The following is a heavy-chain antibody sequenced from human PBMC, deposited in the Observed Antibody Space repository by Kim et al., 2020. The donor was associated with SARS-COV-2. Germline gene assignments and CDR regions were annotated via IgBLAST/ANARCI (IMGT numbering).Heavy chain of an antibody. D-gene: IGHD3-22*01. J-gene: IGHJ4*02. Sequence: SETLSLTCTVSGGSISSGGYYWSWIRQHPGKGLEWIGYIYYSGSTYYNPSLKSRVTISVDTSKNQFSLKLSSVTAADTAVYYCARAVQYYYDSSGYLIFDYWGQGTLVTVSS. CDR2: IYYSGST. V-gene: IGHV4-31*03. CDR1: GGSISSGGYY. CDR3: ARAVQYYYDSSGYLIFDY.